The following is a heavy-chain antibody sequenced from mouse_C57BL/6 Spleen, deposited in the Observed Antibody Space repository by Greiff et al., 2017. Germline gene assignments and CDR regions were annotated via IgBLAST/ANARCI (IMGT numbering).Heavy chain of an antibody. CDR2: IDPETGGT. J-gene: IGHJ4*01. V-gene: IGHV1-15*01. D-gene: IGHD2-4*01. CDR1: GYTFTDYE. Sequence: VQLQQSGAELVRPGASVTLSCKASGYTFTDYEMHWVKQTPVHGLEWIGAIDPETGGTAYNQKFKGKAILTANKSSSTAYMELRSLTSEDSAVYYCTREDYYDYAFYAMDYWGQGTSVTVSS. CDR3: TREDYYDYAFYAMDY.